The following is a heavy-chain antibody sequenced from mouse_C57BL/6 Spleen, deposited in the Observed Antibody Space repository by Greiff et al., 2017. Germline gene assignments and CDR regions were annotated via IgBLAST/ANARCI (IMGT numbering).Heavy chain of an antibody. CDR3: ARRFQYYFDY. CDR1: GYTFTNYW. J-gene: IGHJ2*01. CDR2: IYPGGGYT. Sequence: QVQLQQSGAELVRPGTSVKMSCKASGYTFTNYWIGWAKQRPGHGLEWIGDIYPGGGYTNYNEKFKGKATLTADKSSSTAYMQFSSLTSEDSAIYYCARRFQYYFDYWGQGTTLTVSS. V-gene: IGHV1-63*01.